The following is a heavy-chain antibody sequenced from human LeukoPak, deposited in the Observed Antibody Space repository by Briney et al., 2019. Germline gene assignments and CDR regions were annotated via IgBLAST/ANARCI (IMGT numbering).Heavy chain of an antibody. CDR3: VRDSGIGRFDP. V-gene: IGHV1-18*01. J-gene: IGHJ5*02. CDR2: ISAHNGDT. CDR1: GYTFTNDG. D-gene: IGHD1-26*01. Sequence: ASVKVSCKASGYTFTNDGISWVRQAPGQGPEWMGWISAHNGDTDYAQNLQGRVTMTTDTSTSTAYMELRSLRSDDTAVYYCVRDSGIGRFDPWGQGTLVAVSS.